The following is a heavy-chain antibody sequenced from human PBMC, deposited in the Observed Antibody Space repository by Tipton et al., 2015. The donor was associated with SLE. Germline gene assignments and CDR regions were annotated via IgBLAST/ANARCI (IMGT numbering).Heavy chain of an antibody. CDR2: ISAYNGNT. D-gene: IGHD3-9*01. V-gene: IGHV1-18*01. J-gene: IGHJ3*02. CDR3: AREPGIADDILTGYNNLDACDI. CDR1: GYTFTSYG. Sequence: QLVQSGAEVKKPGASVKVSCKASGYTFTSYGISWVRQAPGQGLEWMGWISAYNGNTNYAQKLQGRVTMTTDTSTSTAYMELRSLRSDDTAVYYCAREPGIADDILTGYNNLDACDIWGQGTMVTVTS.